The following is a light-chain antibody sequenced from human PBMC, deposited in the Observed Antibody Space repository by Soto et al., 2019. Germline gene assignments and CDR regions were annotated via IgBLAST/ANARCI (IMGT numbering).Light chain of an antibody. Sequence: QSALTQPASVSGSHGQSITISCIGTSSDVGAFNYVSWYQHHPGKAPILIIYDVTDRPSGVSTRFSASKSANTASLTISGLQAEDEADYYCSSYTTRNTEVFGTGTKLTVL. CDR1: SSDVGAFNY. V-gene: IGLV2-14*03. CDR2: DVT. J-gene: IGLJ1*01. CDR3: SSYTTRNTEV.